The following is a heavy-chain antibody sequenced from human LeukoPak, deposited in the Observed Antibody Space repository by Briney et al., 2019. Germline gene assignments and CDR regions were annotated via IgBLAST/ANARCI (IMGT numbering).Heavy chain of an antibody. CDR2: IFHSGST. CDR1: GDSIFSTTYY. J-gene: IGHJ5*02. CDR3: ASRSINWYRGNNWFDP. Sequence: SETLSLTCTVSGDSIFSTTYYWGWIRQPPGKGLEWIGSIFHSGSTYYNPSLRSRVTISVDTSKNQLSLSLRSVTAADTAVYYCASRSINWYRGNNWFDPWGQGTLVTVSS. V-gene: IGHV4-39*01. D-gene: IGHD6-13*01.